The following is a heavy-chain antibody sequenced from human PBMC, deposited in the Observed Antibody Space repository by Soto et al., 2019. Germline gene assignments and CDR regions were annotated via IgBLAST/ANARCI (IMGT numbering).Heavy chain of an antibody. CDR3: ARESAAMNYYYGMDV. V-gene: IGHV1-46*01. J-gene: IGHJ6*02. Sequence: ASVKVSCKASGYTFTSYYMHWVRQAPGQGLEWMGIINPSGGSTSYAQKFQGRVTMTRDTSTSTVYMELSSLRSEDTAVYYCARESAAMNYYYGMDVWGQGTTVTAS. CDR2: INPSGGST. D-gene: IGHD5-18*01. CDR1: GYTFTSYY.